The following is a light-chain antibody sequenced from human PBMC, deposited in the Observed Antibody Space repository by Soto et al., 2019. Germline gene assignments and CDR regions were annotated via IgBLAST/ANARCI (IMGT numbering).Light chain of an antibody. J-gene: IGKJ1*01. Sequence: DIQMTQSPSSLSASVGDRVTITFRASQGISNYLAWYQQKPWKVPKLLIYAASTLQSGVPSRFSGSGSGTDFTLTISSLQPEDGATASGQKYNSSPRTFGQGTKVESK. V-gene: IGKV1-27*01. CDR1: QGISNY. CDR3: QKYNSSPRT. CDR2: AAS.